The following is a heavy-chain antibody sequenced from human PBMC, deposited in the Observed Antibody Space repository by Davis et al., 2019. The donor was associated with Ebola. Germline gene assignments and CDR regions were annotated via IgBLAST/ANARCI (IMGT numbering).Heavy chain of an antibody. CDR1: GFTFSRYG. CDR3: AKPPLQTVAPAGIDY. CDR2: IRSEATSQ. D-gene: IGHD6-13*01. Sequence: GGSLRLSCEASGFTFSRYGVHWVRQAPGKGLEWVAFIRSEATSQDYGKSVQGRFFISRDDSKNTLYLQMNSLRVDDTAVYYCAKPPLQTVAPAGIDYWGQGTLVTVSS. J-gene: IGHJ4*02. V-gene: IGHV3-30*02.